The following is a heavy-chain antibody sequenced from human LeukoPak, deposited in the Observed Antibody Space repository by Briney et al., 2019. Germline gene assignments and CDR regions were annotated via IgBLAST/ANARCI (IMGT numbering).Heavy chain of an antibody. CDR2: ISGSGGST. CDR1: GFTFTSYA. J-gene: IGHJ5*01. CDR3: TTRITLVQGVMLGGDS. V-gene: IGHV3-23*01. D-gene: IGHD3-10*01. Sequence: GGSLRLSCAASGFTFTSYAMNWVRQAPGKGLEWVSAISGSGGSTYYADSVKGRFTISKDNSKNTLYLQMNTLRAEDTAVYYCTTRITLVQGVMLGGDSWGQGTLVTVFS.